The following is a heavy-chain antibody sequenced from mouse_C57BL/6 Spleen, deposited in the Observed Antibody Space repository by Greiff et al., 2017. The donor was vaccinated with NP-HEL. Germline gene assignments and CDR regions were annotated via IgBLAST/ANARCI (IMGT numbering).Heavy chain of an antibody. D-gene: IGHD3-2*02. J-gene: IGHJ4*01. V-gene: IGHV1-39*01. CDR1: GYSFTDYN. Sequence: EVKLQESGPELVKPGASVKISCKASGYSFTDYNMNWVKQSNGKSLEWIGVINPNYGTTSYNQKFKGKATLTVDQSSSTAYMQLNSLTSEDSAVYYCARALDRSGYVRAMDYWGQGTSVTVSS. CDR2: INPNYGTT. CDR3: ARALDRSGYVRAMDY.